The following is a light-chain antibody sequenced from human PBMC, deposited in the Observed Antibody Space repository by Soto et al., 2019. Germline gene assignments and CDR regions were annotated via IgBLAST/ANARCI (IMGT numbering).Light chain of an antibody. CDR2: DVS. J-gene: IGLJ1*01. CDR1: SSDVGGYNY. Sequence: QSALTQPASVSGSPGQSITLSCTGTSSDVGGYNYVSWYQQHPGKAPKLLIYDVSNRPSGASNRFSGSKSGNTASLTISGLQAEDEADYYCSSYTGSTTLHYVFGTGTKVTVL. CDR3: SSYTGSTTLHYV. V-gene: IGLV2-14*01.